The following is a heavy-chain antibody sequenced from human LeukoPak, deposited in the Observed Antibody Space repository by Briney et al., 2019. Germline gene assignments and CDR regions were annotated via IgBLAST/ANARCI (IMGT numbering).Heavy chain of an antibody. D-gene: IGHD2-21*01. Sequence: GRSLRLSCAASGFTFSSYGMHWVRQAPGKGLEWVAVIWYDGSNKYYADSVKGRFTISRDNSKNTLYLQMNSLRAKDTAVYYCARGADGDFFDYWGQGTLVTVSS. V-gene: IGHV3-33*01. CDR3: ARGADGDFFDY. J-gene: IGHJ4*02. CDR2: IWYDGSNK. CDR1: GFTFSSYG.